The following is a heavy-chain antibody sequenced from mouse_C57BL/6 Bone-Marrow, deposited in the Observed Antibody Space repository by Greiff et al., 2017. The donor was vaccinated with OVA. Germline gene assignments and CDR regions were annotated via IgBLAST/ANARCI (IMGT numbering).Heavy chain of an antibody. D-gene: IGHD2-12*01. CDR3: AKRDSPYAMDY. J-gene: IGHJ4*01. CDR2: IYPRSGNT. V-gene: IGHV1-81*01. CDR1: GYTFPSYG. Sequence: QVQLQQSGAELARPGASVKLSCKASGYTFPSYGISWVKQRTGQGLEWIGEIYPRSGNTYYNEKLKGKATLTADKSSSTAYMELRSLTSEDSAVYFCAKRDSPYAMDYWGQGTSVTVSS.